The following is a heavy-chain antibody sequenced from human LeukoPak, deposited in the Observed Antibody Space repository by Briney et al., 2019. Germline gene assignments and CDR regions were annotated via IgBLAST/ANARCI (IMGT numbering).Heavy chain of an antibody. CDR1: GGSFRGYY. Sequence: SETLSLTCAVNGGSFRGYYWSWIRQPPGKGLEWIGEMNHSGSSNYNPSFESRVTIAVDTSKNQFSLRLSSVTAADTAVYYCARGHYYDSSGYYYHFDYWGQGTLVTVSS. D-gene: IGHD3-22*01. CDR2: MNHSGSS. J-gene: IGHJ4*02. V-gene: IGHV4-34*01. CDR3: ARGHYYDSSGYYYHFDY.